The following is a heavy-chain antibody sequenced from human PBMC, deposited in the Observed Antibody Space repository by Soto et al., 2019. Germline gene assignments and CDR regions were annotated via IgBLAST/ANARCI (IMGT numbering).Heavy chain of an antibody. CDR3: AKVRSTTIFDVVSLFDY. J-gene: IGHJ4*02. D-gene: IGHD3-3*01. Sequence: PSETLSLTCTVSGGSINNYYWDWIRQPPGKGLEWIGYIYYSGTTNYNPSLKSRVTISVDNYKNTLYLQMNSLRAEDTAVYYCAKVRSTTIFDVVSLFDYWGQGTLVTVSS. CDR1: GGSINNYY. CDR2: IYYSGTT. V-gene: IGHV4-59*12.